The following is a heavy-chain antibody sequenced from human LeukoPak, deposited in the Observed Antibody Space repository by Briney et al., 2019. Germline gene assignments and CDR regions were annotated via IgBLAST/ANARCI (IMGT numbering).Heavy chain of an antibody. CDR1: GGSFSGYY. Sequence: SETLSLTCAVYGGSFSGYYWSWIRQPPGKGLEWIGEINHSGSTSYNPSLKSRVTISVDTSKNQFSLKLSSVTAADTAVYYCARGHPVLRYFDWLFPPSFDYWGQGTLVTVSS. CDR2: INHSGST. V-gene: IGHV4-34*01. J-gene: IGHJ4*02. CDR3: ARGHPVLRYFDWLFPPSFDY. D-gene: IGHD3-9*01.